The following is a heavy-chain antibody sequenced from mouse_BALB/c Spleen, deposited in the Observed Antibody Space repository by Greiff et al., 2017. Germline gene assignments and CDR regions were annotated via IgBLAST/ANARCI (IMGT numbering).Heavy chain of an antibody. CDR2: IWAGGST. CDR1: GFSLTSYG. J-gene: IGHJ4*01. Sequence: QVQLKESGPGLVAPSQSLSITCTVSGFSLTSYGVHWVRQPPGKGLEWLGVIWAGGSTNYNSALMSRLSISKDNSKSQVFLKMNSLQTDDTAMYYYARGDYYGYVGAMDYWGQGTSVTVSS. V-gene: IGHV2-9*02. D-gene: IGHD1-2*01. CDR3: ARGDYYGYVGAMDY.